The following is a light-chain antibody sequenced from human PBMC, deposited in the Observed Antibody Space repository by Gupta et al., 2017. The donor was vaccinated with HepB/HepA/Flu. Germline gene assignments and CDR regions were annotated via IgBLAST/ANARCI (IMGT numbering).Light chain of an antibody. Sequence: SYELTQPPSVSVSPGQTASLTCSGDKLGDKYACWYQQKPGQSPVLVIYQDSKRPSGIPERVSGSNSGNTATLTISGTQAMDEADYYCQAWDSSTAGVVFGGGTKLTVL. CDR1: KLGDKY. V-gene: IGLV3-1*01. CDR3: QAWDSSTAGVV. CDR2: QDS. J-gene: IGLJ2*01.